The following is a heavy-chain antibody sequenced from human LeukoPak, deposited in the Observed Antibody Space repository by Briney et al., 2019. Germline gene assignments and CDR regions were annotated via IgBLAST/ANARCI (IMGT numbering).Heavy chain of an antibody. CDR3: ARGITILNWFDP. D-gene: IGHD3-9*01. CDR2: IYTSGST. Sequence: SQTLSLTCTVSGGSISSGSCYWSWIRQPAGKGLEWIGRIYTSGSTNYNPSLKSRVTISVDTSKNQFSLKLSSVTAADTAVYYCARGITILNWFDPWGQGTLVTVSS. V-gene: IGHV4-61*02. J-gene: IGHJ5*02. CDR1: GGSISSGSCY.